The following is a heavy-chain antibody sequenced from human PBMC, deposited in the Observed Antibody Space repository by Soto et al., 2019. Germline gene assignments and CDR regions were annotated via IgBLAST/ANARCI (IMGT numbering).Heavy chain of an antibody. CDR3: ARESRDGYNRDYGMDV. Sequence: GGSLRLSCAGSEFAFSDYYISWIRQAPGEGLEWVSYISSSGSTIYYADSVKGRFTISRDNAKNSLYLQMNSLRAEDTAVYYCARESRDGYNRDYGMDVWGQGTTVTVSS. V-gene: IGHV3-11*01. CDR2: ISSSGSTI. J-gene: IGHJ6*02. D-gene: IGHD5-12*01. CDR1: EFAFSDYY.